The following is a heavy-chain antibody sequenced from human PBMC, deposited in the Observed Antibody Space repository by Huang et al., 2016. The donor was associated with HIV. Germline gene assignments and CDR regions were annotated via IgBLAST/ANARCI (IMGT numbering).Heavy chain of an antibody. CDR1: GGSITGGSYY. Sequence: ESGPGLVKPSQTLSLTCTVSGGSITGGSYYWSWIRQPAGQGLEWIGHIYSSGSTSQNPSLNSRVSISFDTSKNQVSLRLGSVTAADTAVYYCARVRSGTSYYKYMDVWGKGTTVTVSS. J-gene: IGHJ6*03. D-gene: IGHD1-26*01. V-gene: IGHV4-61*09. CDR2: IYSSGST. CDR3: ARVRSGTSYYKYMDV.